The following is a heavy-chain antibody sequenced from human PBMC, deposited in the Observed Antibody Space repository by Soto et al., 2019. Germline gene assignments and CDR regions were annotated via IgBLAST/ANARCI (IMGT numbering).Heavy chain of an antibody. Sequence: GGSLRLSCAASGFTFSDYWMHWVRQAPGKGLVWVSRINSDGSSTFYADSVKGRFTISRDNAKNTLYLQMNSLRAEDTAVYYCASSILTPFDYWGQGTLVTVSS. CDR1: GFTFSDYW. D-gene: IGHD7-27*01. V-gene: IGHV3-74*01. CDR3: ASSILTPFDY. J-gene: IGHJ4*02. CDR2: INSDGSST.